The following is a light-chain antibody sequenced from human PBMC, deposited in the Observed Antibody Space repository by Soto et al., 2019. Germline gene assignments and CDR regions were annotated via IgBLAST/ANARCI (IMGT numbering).Light chain of an antibody. CDR3: CSYAGSYTWV. Sequence: QSALTQPRSVSGSPGQSVTISCTGTSSDVGDYNYVSWYQQHPGKAPKLLIYAVNMRPSGVPDRFSGSKSGNTASLTISGLPDEDEADYSCCSYAGSYTWVVGGGTKLTVL. CDR2: AVN. J-gene: IGLJ3*02. V-gene: IGLV2-11*01. CDR1: SSDVGDYNY.